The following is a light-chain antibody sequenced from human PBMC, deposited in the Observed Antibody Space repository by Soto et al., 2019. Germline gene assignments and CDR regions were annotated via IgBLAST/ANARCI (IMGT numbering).Light chain of an antibody. J-gene: IGKJ3*01. Sequence: EIVLTQSPATLSLSPGERATLSCRASQSVSSYLAWYQQKPGQAPRLLIYDASNRATGIPARFSGSGSGTGFTLTISSLEPEDFEVYYCQQRSNWPPGVTFGPGTKVDIK. CDR2: DAS. CDR3: QQRSNWPPGVT. CDR1: QSVSSY. V-gene: IGKV3-11*01.